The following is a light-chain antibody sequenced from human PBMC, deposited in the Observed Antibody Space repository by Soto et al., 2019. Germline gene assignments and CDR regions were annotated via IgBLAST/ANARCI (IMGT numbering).Light chain of an antibody. CDR2: DVK. CDR1: SSDVGGYNY. CDR3: CSYAGDDTFV. V-gene: IGLV2-11*01. J-gene: IGLJ1*01. Sequence: QSALTQPRSVSGSPGQSVTLSCTGTSSDVGGYNYVTWYQQYPGKAPKVMIYDVKTRPSGVPDRFSGSKSGNTASLTISGLQAEDEADSYCCSYAGDDTFVFGTGTKLTVL.